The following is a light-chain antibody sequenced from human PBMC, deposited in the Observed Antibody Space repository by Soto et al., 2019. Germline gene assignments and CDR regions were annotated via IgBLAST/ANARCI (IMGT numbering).Light chain of an antibody. V-gene: IGKV3-20*01. CDR3: QQYGTSPPT. J-gene: IGKJ3*01. CDR2: GAS. Sequence: EIVLTQSPGTLSLSPGERATLSCRASQSVSRNSLAWYQQQPGQAPRLLIYGASSRATDIPDRFSGSGSETDFTLIVCRLEPEDFAVYFCQQYGTSPPTFGPGTKVDIK. CDR1: QSVSRNS.